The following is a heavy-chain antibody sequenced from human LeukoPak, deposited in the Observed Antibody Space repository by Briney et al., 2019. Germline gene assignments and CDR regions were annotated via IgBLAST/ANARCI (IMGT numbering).Heavy chain of an antibody. CDR2: IYYSGST. CDR1: GGSLSSCY. Sequence: PSETLSLTCTVSGGSLSSCYWSWIRQPPGKGLEWIGYIYYSGSTNYNPSLKSRVTISVDTSKNQFSLKLSSVTAADTAVYYCARLYYYDSSGYDDYWGQGTLVTVSS. J-gene: IGHJ4*02. D-gene: IGHD3-22*01. V-gene: IGHV4-59*01. CDR3: ARLYYYDSSGYDDY.